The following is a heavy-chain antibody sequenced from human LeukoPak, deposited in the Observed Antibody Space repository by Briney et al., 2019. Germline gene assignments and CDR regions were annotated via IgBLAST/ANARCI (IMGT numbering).Heavy chain of an antibody. CDR1: GYTFTSYA. J-gene: IGHJ4*02. CDR2: ISGYDGNT. V-gene: IGHV1-18*01. CDR3: ARDFKRITVAGIGFDY. Sequence: GASVTVSCKASGYTFTSYAMNWVRQAPGKRLEWMGWISGYDGNTNYAQKVKGRVTITTDRSTSTAYMVLRSLRSDDTAMYYCARDFKRITVAGIGFDYWGQGTLVTVSS. D-gene: IGHD6-19*01.